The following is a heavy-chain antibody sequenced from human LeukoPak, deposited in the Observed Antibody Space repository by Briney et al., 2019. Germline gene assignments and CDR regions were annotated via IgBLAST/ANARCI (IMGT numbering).Heavy chain of an antibody. CDR1: GFTFSSYA. Sequence: SPGGSLRLSCAASGFTFSSYAMSWVRQAPGKGLEWVSSISSSSSYIYYADSVKGRFTISRDNAKNSLYLQMNSLRAEDTAVYYCARGGDNFDWLLSSRGLDYWGQGTLVTVSS. V-gene: IGHV3-21*01. CDR3: ARGGDNFDWLLSSRGLDY. CDR2: ISSSSSYI. J-gene: IGHJ4*02. D-gene: IGHD3-9*01.